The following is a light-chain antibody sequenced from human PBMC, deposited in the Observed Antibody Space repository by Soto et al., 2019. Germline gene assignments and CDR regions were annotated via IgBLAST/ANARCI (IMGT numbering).Light chain of an antibody. CDR3: QTRGSGIRVV. J-gene: IGLJ2*01. V-gene: IGLV4-69*01. CDR2: LNNDGSH. CDR1: SGHSSYA. Sequence: QLVLTQSPSASASLGASVKLTCTLTSGHSSYAIAWHQQQPEKGPRYLMKLNNDGSHSKGDGIPDRFSGSSSGAERYLTISSLQSEDEADYYCQTRGSGIRVVFGAGTKLTVL.